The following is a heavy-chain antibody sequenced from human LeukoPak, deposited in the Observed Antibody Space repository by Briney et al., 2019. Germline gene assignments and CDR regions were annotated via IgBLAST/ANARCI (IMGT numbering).Heavy chain of an antibody. CDR3: ARDRYYYDSIGYYQLDY. V-gene: IGHV4-4*07. Sequence: PSETLSLTCTFSGGSISSYYWSWIRQPAGKGLEWIGRIYTSGSTNYNPSLKSRVTMSVDTSKNQFSLKLTSVTAADTAVYYCARDRYYYDSIGYYQLDYWGQGTLVTVSS. J-gene: IGHJ4*02. D-gene: IGHD3-22*01. CDR2: IYTSGST. CDR1: GGSISSYY.